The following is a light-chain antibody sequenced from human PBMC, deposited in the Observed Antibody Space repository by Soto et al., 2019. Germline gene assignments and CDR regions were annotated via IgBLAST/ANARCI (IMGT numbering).Light chain of an antibody. CDR1: QSVSNSY. CDR3: EQYGNLPWT. Sequence: ENVLTQSPGPLPSSPRENATLSCRASQSVSNSYVGWYQQKPGQAPRLLIYDATKRATGIADRFSGSGSGTDFTLTISRLEPEGFAMYYCEQYGNLPWTFGQGTKV. CDR2: DAT. V-gene: IGKV3-20*01. J-gene: IGKJ1*01.